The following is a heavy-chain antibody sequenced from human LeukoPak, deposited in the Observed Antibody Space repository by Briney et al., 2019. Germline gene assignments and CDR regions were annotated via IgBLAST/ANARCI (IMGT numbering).Heavy chain of an antibody. D-gene: IGHD6-13*01. V-gene: IGHV3-23*01. CDR2: ISGSGDST. Sequence: GGSLRLSCAASGFTFSSHGMTWVRQAPGKGLRWVSAISGSGDSTQYADTVKGRFTISRDNSKNTLYLQMNSLRAEDTAVYYCAKDRTAGLWYFDLWGRGTLVTVSS. J-gene: IGHJ2*01. CDR1: GFTFSSHG. CDR3: AKDRTAGLWYFDL.